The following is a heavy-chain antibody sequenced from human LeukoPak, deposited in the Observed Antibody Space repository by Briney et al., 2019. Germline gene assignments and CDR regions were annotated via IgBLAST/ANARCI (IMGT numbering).Heavy chain of an antibody. D-gene: IGHD5-18*01. CDR1: GGSISSSSYY. CDR3: PRRKRGYSYGYYYYYGMDV. CDR2: IYYSGST. J-gene: IGHJ6*02. V-gene: IGHV4-39*01. Sequence: SETLSLTCTVSGGSISSSSYYWGWIRQPPGKGLEWIGSIYYSGSTYYNPSRKSRVTISVDTSKNQFSLKLSSVTAADTAVYYCPRRKRGYSYGYYYYYGMDVWGQGTTVTVSS.